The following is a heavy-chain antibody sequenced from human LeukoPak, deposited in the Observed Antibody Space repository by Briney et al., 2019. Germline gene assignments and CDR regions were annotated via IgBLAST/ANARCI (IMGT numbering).Heavy chain of an antibody. D-gene: IGHD5-18*01. J-gene: IGHJ4*02. CDR2: IGTSGGNI. Sequence: PGGSLRLSCAASGFTFSSFTMNWVRQAPGKGLEWISYIGTSGGNIHYADSVKGRFTISRDNAKNSLFLQMNNLRVEDTAVYYCVRNYRYGLDYWGQGTLVSVSS. CDR1: GFTFSSFT. V-gene: IGHV3-48*01. CDR3: VRNYRYGLDY.